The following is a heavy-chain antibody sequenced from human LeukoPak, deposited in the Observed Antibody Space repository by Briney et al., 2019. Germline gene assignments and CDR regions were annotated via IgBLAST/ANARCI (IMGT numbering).Heavy chain of an antibody. V-gene: IGHV4-34*01. D-gene: IGHD3-10*01. CDR3: ARGDPFWFGELLPTPHYYYYGRDV. CDR1: GGSFSGYY. Sequence: PSETLSLTCAVYGGSFSGYYWSWIRQPPGKGLEWIGEINHSGSTNYNPSLKSRVTISVDASKNQFSLKLSSVTAADTAVYYCARGDPFWFGELLPTPHYYYYGRDVGGKGTRVTVPS. J-gene: IGHJ6*04. CDR2: INHSGST.